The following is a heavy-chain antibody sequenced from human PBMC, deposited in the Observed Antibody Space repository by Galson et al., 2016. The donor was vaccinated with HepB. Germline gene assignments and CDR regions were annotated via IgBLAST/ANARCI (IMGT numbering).Heavy chain of an antibody. CDR2: IYHTGRT. CDR1: GGSITNDKW. D-gene: IGHD6-19*01. V-gene: IGHV4-4*02. Sequence: TCAVSGGSITNDKWWHWVRQPPGKGLEWIGEIYHTGRTNRNPSLKSRLTMSVDKSKNQFSLNLDSATAADTAIYYCATSLRLAGTDAFDICGQGIMVTVSS. CDR3: ATSLRLAGTDAFDI. J-gene: IGHJ3*02.